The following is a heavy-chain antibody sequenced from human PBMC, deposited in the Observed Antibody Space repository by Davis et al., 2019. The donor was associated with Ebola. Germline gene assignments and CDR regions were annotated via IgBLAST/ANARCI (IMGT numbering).Heavy chain of an antibody. CDR2: IGGSDEGI. Sequence: PGGSLRLSCAASASTSNAYGLHGFPQPPGKGREGVSYIGGSDEGISYVDSVKGRFTIPRDNAKDSLYLHMNSLGDEDTAVYYCARRIRGISRGAIDVWGQGTTVTVSS. D-gene: IGHD2/OR15-2a*01. J-gene: IGHJ6*02. CDR1: ASTSNAYG. V-gene: IGHV3-48*02. CDR3: ARRIRGISRGAIDV.